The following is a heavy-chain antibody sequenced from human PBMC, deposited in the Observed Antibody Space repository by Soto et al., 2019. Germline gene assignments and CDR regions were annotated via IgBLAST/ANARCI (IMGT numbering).Heavy chain of an antibody. Sequence: PSETLSLTCTVSGGPVSSGSYHWSWIRQPPGKGLEWIGYIYYGGSTNYNPSLKSRVTISLDTSKNRFSLKLSSVAAADAAVYYCARDFEPSPGFDPWGQGTLVTVSS. CDR2: IYYGGST. CDR1: GGPVSSGSYH. CDR3: ARDFEPSPGFDP. V-gene: IGHV4-61*01. D-gene: IGHD3-9*01. J-gene: IGHJ5*02.